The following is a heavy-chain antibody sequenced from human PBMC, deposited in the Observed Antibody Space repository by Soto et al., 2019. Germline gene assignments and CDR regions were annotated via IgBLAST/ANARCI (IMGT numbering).Heavy chain of an antibody. CDR2: ISGSGGST. D-gene: IGHD3-10*01. CDR1: GFTFSSYA. Sequence: PGGSLRLSCAASGFTFSSYAMSWVRQAPGKGLEWVSAISGSGGSTYYADSVKGRFTISRDNSKNTLYLQMNSLRAEDTAVYYCAKGLQIMGITMVRGVSGYFDLWGRGTLVTVSS. J-gene: IGHJ2*01. CDR3: AKGLQIMGITMVRGVSGYFDL. V-gene: IGHV3-23*01.